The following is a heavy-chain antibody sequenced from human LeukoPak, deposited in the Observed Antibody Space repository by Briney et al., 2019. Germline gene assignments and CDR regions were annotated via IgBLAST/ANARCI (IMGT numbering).Heavy chain of an antibody. Sequence: SVKVSCKVSGASLTSHIMDWLRQAPGQGLAWMGLINPALKTSNYAQKFQGRVTMTAEESTNTAYMELTSLTSDDTAVYYGARVMRERHHFDSWGQGTLVIVSS. CDR3: ARVMRERHHFDS. CDR1: GASLTSHI. D-gene: IGHD1-26*01. CDR2: INPALKTS. J-gene: IGHJ4*02. V-gene: IGHV1-69*08.